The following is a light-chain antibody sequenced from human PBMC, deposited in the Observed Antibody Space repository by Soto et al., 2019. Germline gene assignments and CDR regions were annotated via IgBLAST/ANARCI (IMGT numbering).Light chain of an antibody. Sequence: ALTQPASVSGSPGQSITISCTGTTSDVGAYNYVSWYQQHPGKAPQLVIYDVTNRPSGVSNRFSGSKSGNTASLTISGLQAEDEADYYCSSYTSSSTLVFGGGTKLTVL. V-gene: IGLV2-14*03. CDR2: DVT. J-gene: IGLJ3*02. CDR3: SSYTSSSTLV. CDR1: TSDVGAYNY.